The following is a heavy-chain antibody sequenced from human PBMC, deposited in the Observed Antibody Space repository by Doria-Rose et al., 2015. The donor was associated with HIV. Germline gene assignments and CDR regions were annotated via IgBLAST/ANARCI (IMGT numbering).Heavy chain of an antibody. D-gene: IGHD3-3*01. Sequence: QVQLVQSGAEVKKPGASVKVSCKASGYIFTSYGISWVRQAPGQGLEWMGYITGYDGNTKNAQKFQDRVTMTTDTSTNTAYMELRSLRSDDTAVYYCVRDLRFLDWLTRGPRINWFDSWGQGTLVTVSS. CDR3: VRDLRFLDWLTRGPRINWFDS. CDR1: GYIFTSYG. J-gene: IGHJ5*01. CDR2: ITGYDGNT. V-gene: IGHV1-18*01.